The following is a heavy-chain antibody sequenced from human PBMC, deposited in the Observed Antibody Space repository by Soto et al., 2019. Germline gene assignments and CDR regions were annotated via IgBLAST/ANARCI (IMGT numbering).Heavy chain of an antibody. D-gene: IGHD2-2*01. CDR3: ARALGYCSSTSCRPTIYGMDV. CDR1: GGTFSSYT. Sequence: SVKVSCKASGGTFSSYTISWVRQAPGQGLEWMGRIIPILGIANYAQKFQGRVTITADKSTSTAYMELSSLRSEDTAVYYCARALGYCSSTSCRPTIYGMDVWG. CDR2: IIPILGIA. J-gene: IGHJ6*02. V-gene: IGHV1-69*02.